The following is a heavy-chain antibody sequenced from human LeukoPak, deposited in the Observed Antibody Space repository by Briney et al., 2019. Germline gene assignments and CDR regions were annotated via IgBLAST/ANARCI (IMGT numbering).Heavy chain of an antibody. CDR3: GRDTAELGDGIVDH. J-gene: IGHJ4*02. V-gene: IGHV3-48*01. CDR1: GFTFSTYS. CDR2: ISGDSKVI. Sequence: GGSLRLSCAASGFTFSTYSLNWVRQAPGKGPEWVSYISGDSKVIFYADSVKGRFTISRDNAKNSLYLHMNRLRAEDTAVYYCGRDTAELGDGIVDHWGQGTRVTVSS. D-gene: IGHD5-24*01.